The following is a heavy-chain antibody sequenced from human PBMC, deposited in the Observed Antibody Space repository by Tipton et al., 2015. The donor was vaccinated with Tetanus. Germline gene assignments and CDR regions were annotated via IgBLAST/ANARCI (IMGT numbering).Heavy chain of an antibody. J-gene: IGHJ4*02. D-gene: IGHD4-11*01. CDR3: ARLASYSNHLDA. CDR1: GGSITSDNHY. Sequence: LRLSCAVSGGSITSDNHYWSWIRQPPGKGLEWIGYIYHSGSTYYNASLKSRLDISLDTSKNQFSLRLTSVTAADTAVYYCARLASYSNHLDAWGQGALVTVSS. CDR2: IYHSGST. V-gene: IGHV4-30-4*08.